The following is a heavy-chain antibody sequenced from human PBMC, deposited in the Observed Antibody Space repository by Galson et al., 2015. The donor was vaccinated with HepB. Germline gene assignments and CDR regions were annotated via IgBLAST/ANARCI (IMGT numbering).Heavy chain of an antibody. D-gene: IGHD3-16*02. J-gene: IGHJ6*02. Sequence: TLSLTCSVSGASTSSSSYYWNWVRQSPGKGLEWIGSVYYSGVTYYNPSLKSRVTISVDTSKNQFSLRVSSVAAADTAMYYCARALGGSYFYGMDVWGQGTTVTVSS. CDR1: GASTSSSSYY. V-gene: IGHV4-39*01. CDR2: VYYSGVT. CDR3: ARALGGSYFYGMDV.